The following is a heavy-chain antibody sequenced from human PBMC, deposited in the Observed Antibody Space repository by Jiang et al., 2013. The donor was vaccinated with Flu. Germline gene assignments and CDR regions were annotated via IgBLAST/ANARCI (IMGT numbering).Heavy chain of an antibody. CDR3: AKGLGGRLPGSSNWFDP. CDR1: GFIFRAYG. Sequence: SLTLSCGASGFIFRAYGMHWVRHIPGRGLEWVAGILYDGSKTYYADSVKGRFTVSRDNSKNTLFLQLDSLRNEDTAVYYCAKGLGGRLPGSSNWFDPLGPGDPGHRLL. V-gene: IGHV3-30*18. J-gene: IGHJ5*02. D-gene: IGHD3-10*01. CDR2: ILYDGSKT.